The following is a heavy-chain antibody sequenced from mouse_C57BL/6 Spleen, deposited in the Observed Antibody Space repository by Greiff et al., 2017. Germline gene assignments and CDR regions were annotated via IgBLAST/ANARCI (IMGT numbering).Heavy chain of an antibody. Sequence: QVQLQQPGAELVRPGSSVTLSCKASGYTFTSYWLHWVKQRPIQGLEWIGNIDPSDSETHYNQKFKDKATLTVAKSSSTAYMQLSSLTSEDSAVYYCASNWPYYAMDYWGQGTSVTVSS. D-gene: IGHD4-1*01. CDR2: IDPSDSET. CDR3: ASNWPYYAMDY. J-gene: IGHJ4*01. CDR1: GYTFTSYW. V-gene: IGHV1-52*01.